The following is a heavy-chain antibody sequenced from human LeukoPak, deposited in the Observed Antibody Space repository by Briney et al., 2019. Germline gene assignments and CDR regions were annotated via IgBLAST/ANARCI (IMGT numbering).Heavy chain of an antibody. CDR2: IWPGDSDT. CDR1: GYLFPNYW. D-gene: IGHD6-19*01. CDR3: ARRTYASGWYAGY. V-gene: IGHV5-51*01. J-gene: IGHJ4*02. Sequence: GESLKISCKGSGYLFPNYWIAWVRQMPGKGLEWMGIIWPGDSDTRYNPSFQGRVIISADKSITTAYLQWSSLKASDTAIYYCARRTYASGWYAGYWGQGTLVTVSS.